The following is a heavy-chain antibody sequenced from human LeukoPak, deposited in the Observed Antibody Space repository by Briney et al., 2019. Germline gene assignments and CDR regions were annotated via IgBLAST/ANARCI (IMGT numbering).Heavy chain of an antibody. D-gene: IGHD5-12*01. CDR1: GFTFSDYY. CDR2: ISGSGSTI. Sequence: GRSLRLSCAASGFTFSDYYMSWICQAPGKGLEWVSYISGSGSTIYYADSVKGRFTISRDNAKNSLYLQMNSLRAEDTAVYYCARENSGYEPLTDRSYWGQGTLVTVSS. CDR3: ARENSGYEPLTDRSY. V-gene: IGHV3-11*01. J-gene: IGHJ4*02.